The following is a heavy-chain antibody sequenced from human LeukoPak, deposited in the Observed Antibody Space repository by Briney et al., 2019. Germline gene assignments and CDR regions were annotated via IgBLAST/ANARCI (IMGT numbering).Heavy chain of an antibody. CDR1: GYTFTRYY. CDR3: ARDWNWGSSDAFDI. J-gene: IGHJ3*02. D-gene: IGHD7-27*01. CDR2: INPSGGNT. V-gene: IGHV1-46*01. Sequence: ASVKVSCRASGYTFTRYYIHWVRQAPGQGLAWMGIINPSGGNTNYAQKFLDRVTLTRDTSTSTVYMELSGLRSEDTAVYYCARDWNWGSSDAFDIWGQGTMVTVSS.